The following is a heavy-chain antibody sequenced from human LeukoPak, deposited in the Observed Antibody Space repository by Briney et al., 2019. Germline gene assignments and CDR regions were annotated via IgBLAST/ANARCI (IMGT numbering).Heavy chain of an antibody. V-gene: IGHV4-34*01. CDR1: GFTFISYS. D-gene: IGHD5-12*01. J-gene: IGHJ4*02. CDR3: ARRWGWLLDY. Sequence: GSLRLSCAASGFTFISYSMNWVRQPPGKGLEWIGNMYYSGSTHYNPSLKSRVTISVDTSKNQFSLKLSSVTAADTAVYYCARRWGWLLDYWGQGTLVTVSS. CDR2: MYYSGST.